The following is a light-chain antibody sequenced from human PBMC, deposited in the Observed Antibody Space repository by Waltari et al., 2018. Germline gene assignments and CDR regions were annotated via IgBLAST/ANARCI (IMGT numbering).Light chain of an antibody. Sequence: EVVLTQSPATLSLSPVERAALSCRASHSISNFLAWYQQRPGQAPRLLIYDASDRPPGIPARFSGSGSGTDFTLTISSLEPEDFAVYYCQQRNDWLWTFGQGTKVEI. CDR2: DAS. V-gene: IGKV3-11*01. CDR1: HSISNF. CDR3: QQRNDWLWT. J-gene: IGKJ1*01.